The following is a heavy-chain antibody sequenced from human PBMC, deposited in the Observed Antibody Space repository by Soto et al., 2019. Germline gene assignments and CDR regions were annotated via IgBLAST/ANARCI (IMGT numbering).Heavy chain of an antibody. J-gene: IGHJ4*02. CDR1: GASISRDH. Sequence: QVQLQESGPGLVKPSETLTLTCTVSGASISRDHWNWIRQPPGKGLEWIGEYSGTTNYNPSLRSRVTISVDTSTIQISLKLNSVTAADPAMYFCATYFTGGGGRGYWGQGTLVTVSS. CDR3: ATYFTGGGGRGY. D-gene: IGHD3-16*01. V-gene: IGHV4-59*08. CDR2: EYSGTT.